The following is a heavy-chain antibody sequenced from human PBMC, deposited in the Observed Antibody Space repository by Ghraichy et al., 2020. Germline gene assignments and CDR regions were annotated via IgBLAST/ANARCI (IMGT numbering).Heavy chain of an antibody. V-gene: IGHV4-34*01. CDR1: GGSFSGYY. CDR3: ASFIAAAGTSDY. CDR2: INHSGST. J-gene: IGHJ4*02. D-gene: IGHD6-13*01. Sequence: ESLNISCAVYGGSFSGYYWSWIRQPPGKGLEWIGEINHSGSTNYNPSLKSRVTISVDTSKNQFSLKLSSVTAADTAVYYCASFIAAAGTSDYWGQGTLVTVSS.